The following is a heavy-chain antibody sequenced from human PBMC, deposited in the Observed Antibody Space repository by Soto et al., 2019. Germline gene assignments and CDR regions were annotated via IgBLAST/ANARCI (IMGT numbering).Heavy chain of an antibody. J-gene: IGHJ4*02. Sequence: VGSLSLSFAASGFTLSSYAMSWARQAPGKGLEWVSAISGSGGSTYYADSVKGRFTISRDNSKNTLYLQMNSLRAEDTAVYYCVKDEYDILTGYDYWGQGTLVTVSS. D-gene: IGHD3-9*01. CDR1: GFTLSSYA. V-gene: IGHV3-23*01. CDR3: VKDEYDILTGYDY. CDR2: ISGSGGST.